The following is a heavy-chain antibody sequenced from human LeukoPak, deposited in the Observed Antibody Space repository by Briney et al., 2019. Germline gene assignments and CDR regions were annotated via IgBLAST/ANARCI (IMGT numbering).Heavy chain of an antibody. CDR3: ARDTYDGSGYYYGPFDY. D-gene: IGHD3-22*01. Sequence: GGSLRLSCAASGFTFTSYWMHWVRQAPGKGLVWVSRINTDGSSTSYADSVKGRFTISRDNAKNTLYLQMNSLRAEDTAVYYCARDTYDGSGYYYGPFDYWGQGTLVTVSS. CDR2: INTDGSST. J-gene: IGHJ4*02. V-gene: IGHV3-74*01. CDR1: GFTFTSYW.